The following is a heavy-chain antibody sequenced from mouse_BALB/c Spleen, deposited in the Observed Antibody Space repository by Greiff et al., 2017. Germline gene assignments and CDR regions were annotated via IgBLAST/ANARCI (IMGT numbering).Heavy chain of an antibody. V-gene: IGHV2-4-1*01. CDR1: GFSFTSYG. D-gene: IGHD4-1*01. CDR3: ARNGPDWDNAMDY. J-gene: IGHJ4*01. CDR2: IWSGGST. Sequence: QVQLQQSGPGLVQPSQSLSLTCPVSGFSFTSYGVHWVRQSPGKGLEWLGVIWSGGSTDYYAAFISRLSISKDNSKSQVFFKMNSLQADDTAIYYCARNGPDWDNAMDYWGQGTSVTVSS.